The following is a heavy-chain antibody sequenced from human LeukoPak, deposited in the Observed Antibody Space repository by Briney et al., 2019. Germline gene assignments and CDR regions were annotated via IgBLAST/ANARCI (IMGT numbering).Heavy chain of an antibody. CDR3: ARGIDSGGTRPGYFDL. CDR1: GYTFTGYY. V-gene: IGHV1-2*02. CDR2: INPNSGGT. J-gene: IGHJ2*01. Sequence: ASVKVSCKASGYTFTGYYMHWVRQAPGQGLEWMGWINPNSGGTNYAQKFQGRVTMTRDTSISTAYMELSRLRSDDTAVYYCARGIDSGGTRPGYFDLGGLGTLSLSPQ. D-gene: IGHD4-23*01.